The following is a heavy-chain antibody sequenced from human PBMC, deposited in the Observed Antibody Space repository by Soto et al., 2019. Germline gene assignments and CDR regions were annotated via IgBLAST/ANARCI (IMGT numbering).Heavy chain of an antibody. Sequence: SETLSLTCTVSGGSISSYYWSLIRQPPGKGLEWIGYIYYSGSTNYNPSLKSRVTISVDTSKNQFSLKLSSVTAADTAVYYCARYRSVVPAATYDFWSGYPLGYYGMDVWGQGTTVTVSS. CDR2: IYYSGST. CDR3: ARYRSVVPAATYDFWSGYPLGYYGMDV. J-gene: IGHJ6*02. CDR1: GGSISSYY. D-gene: IGHD3-3*01. V-gene: IGHV4-59*01.